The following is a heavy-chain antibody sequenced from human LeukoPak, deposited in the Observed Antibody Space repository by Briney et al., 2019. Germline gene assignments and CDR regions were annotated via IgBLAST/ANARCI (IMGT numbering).Heavy chain of an antibody. J-gene: IGHJ4*02. D-gene: IGHD3-3*01. V-gene: IGHV3-9*01. CDR3: AKGITIFGVVITAFDY. Sequence: PGGSLRLFCAASGFTFDDYAMHWVRQAPGKGLEWVSGISWNSGSIGYADSVKGRFTISRDNAKNSLYLQMNSLRAEDTALYYCAKGITIFGVVITAFDYWGQGTLVTVSS. CDR2: ISWNSGSI. CDR1: GFTFDDYA.